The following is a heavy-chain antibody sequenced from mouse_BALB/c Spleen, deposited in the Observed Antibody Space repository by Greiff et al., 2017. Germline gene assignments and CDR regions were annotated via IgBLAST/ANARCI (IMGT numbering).Heavy chain of an antibody. D-gene: IGHD2-2*01. V-gene: IGHV14-1*02. CDR1: GFNIKDYY. Sequence: VQLQQSGAELVRPGALVKLSCKASGFNIKDYYMHWVKQRPEQGLEWIGRIDPANGNTKYDPKFQGKATITADTSSNTAYLQLSSLTSEDTAVYYCAREGYDAVDYWGQGTTLTVSS. CDR3: AREGYDAVDY. CDR2: IDPANGNT. J-gene: IGHJ2*01.